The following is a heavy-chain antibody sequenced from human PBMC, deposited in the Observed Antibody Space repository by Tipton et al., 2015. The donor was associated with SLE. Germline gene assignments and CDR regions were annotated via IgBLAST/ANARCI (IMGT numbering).Heavy chain of an antibody. CDR1: GFRSPFTDYG. V-gene: IGHV3-33*07. CDR2: IWHDGSNK. D-gene: IGHD2-15*01. CDR3: ARARGILGGSGWYLEL. J-gene: IGHJ2*01. Sequence: SLRLSCVASGFRSPFTDYGMYWVRPIPGKGLEWVAVIWHDGSNKNYVDSAKGRFIISKDDSKSTLYLQMNSLTVDDTGLYFCARARGILGGSGWYLELWGRGTLVTVSS.